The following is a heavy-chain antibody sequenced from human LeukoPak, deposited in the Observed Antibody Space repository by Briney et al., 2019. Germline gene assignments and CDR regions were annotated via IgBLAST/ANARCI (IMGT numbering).Heavy chain of an antibody. Sequence: PSETLSLTCTVSGGSISSGDYYWSWIRQPPGKGLEWIGYIYYSGSTYYNPSLESRVTISVDTSKNQFSLKLSSVTAADTAVYYCARADYLYYYYYGMDVWGKGTTVTVSS. CDR1: GGSISSGDYY. CDR2: IYYSGST. CDR3: ARADYLYYYYYGMDV. D-gene: IGHD4-11*01. V-gene: IGHV4-30-4*01. J-gene: IGHJ6*04.